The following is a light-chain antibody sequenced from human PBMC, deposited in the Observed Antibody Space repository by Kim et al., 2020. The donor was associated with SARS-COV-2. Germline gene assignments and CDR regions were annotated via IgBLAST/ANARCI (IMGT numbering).Light chain of an antibody. CDR3: QQYENLAPFT. Sequence: GDRVTIACQARDEISHYLNWFHQKPGDVPKRCIYDATSVAVGVPLRFSGTASATYFTLVISSLQTEDIGTYYCQQYENLAPFTFGQGTKLEI. CDR2: DAT. V-gene: IGKV1-33*01. CDR1: DEISHY. J-gene: IGKJ2*01.